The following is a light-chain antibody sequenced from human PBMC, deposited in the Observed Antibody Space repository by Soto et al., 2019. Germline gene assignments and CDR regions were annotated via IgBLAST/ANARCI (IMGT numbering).Light chain of an antibody. J-gene: IGKJ1*01. V-gene: IGKV4-1*01. CDR3: QQYDIWPPWT. CDR2: DAS. CDR1: QSVLYSSNNKNY. Sequence: DIVMTQSPDSLAVSLGERATINCKSSQSVLYSSNNKNYLAWYQQKPGQAPRLLIYDASNRAMGVPARFSGSGSGTEFTLTISSLQSEDVAVYHCQQYDIWPPWTFGQGTKVEI.